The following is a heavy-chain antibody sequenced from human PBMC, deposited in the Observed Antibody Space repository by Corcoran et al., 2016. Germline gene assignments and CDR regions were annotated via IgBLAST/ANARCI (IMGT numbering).Heavy chain of an antibody. V-gene: IGHV1-3*01. J-gene: IGHJ4*02. CDR2: INAGNGNT. Sequence: QVQLVQSGAEVKKPGASVKVSCKASGYIFTSYAMHWVRQAPGQRLEWMGWINAGNGNTKYSQKFQGRVTITRDTSAGTAYMELSSLRSEDTAVYYCASGRWLQLPLFDYWGQGTLVTVSS. CDR1: GYIFTSYA. D-gene: IGHD5-12*01. CDR3: ASGRWLQLPLFDY.